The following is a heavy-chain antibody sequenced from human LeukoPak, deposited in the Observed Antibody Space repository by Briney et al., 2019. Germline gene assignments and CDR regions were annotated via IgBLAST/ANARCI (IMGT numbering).Heavy chain of an antibody. V-gene: IGHV1-69*04. J-gene: IGHJ6*02. CDR2: IIPMLGIA. D-gene: IGHD2-15*01. CDR1: GGTFSSYA. Sequence: GSSVKVSCKASGGTFSSYAISWVRQAPGQGLEWMGRIIPMLGIANYAQKLQGRVTITADKSTSTAYMELSSLRSEDTAVYYCASNRYCSGGSCYVGYYYGMDVWGQGTTVTVSS. CDR3: ASNRYCSGGSCYVGYYYGMDV.